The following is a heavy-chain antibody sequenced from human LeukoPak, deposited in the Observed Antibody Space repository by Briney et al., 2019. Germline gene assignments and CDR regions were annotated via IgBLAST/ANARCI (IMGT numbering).Heavy chain of an antibody. CDR2: IGMNGATT. CDR1: GFTFSSYA. Sequence: GGSLRLSCAATGFTFSSYAMHWVRQAPGKGLEYVSGIGMNGATTYYANSVKGRFTISRDSSKNTIYLQMGSLKTEDMAVYHCARWYKSLDIWGQGTTVTVS. CDR3: ARWYKSLDI. J-gene: IGHJ6*02. D-gene: IGHD1-1*01. V-gene: IGHV3-64*01.